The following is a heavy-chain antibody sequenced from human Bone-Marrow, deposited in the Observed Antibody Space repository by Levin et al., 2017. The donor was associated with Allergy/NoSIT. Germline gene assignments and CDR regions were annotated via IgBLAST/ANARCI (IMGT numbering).Heavy chain of an antibody. D-gene: IGHD6-13*01. J-gene: IGHJ4*02. CDR2: INHAGIT. Sequence: PGGSLRLSCAVYGGSFSDYYWNWIRQPPGKGLEWIGEINHAGITNYKPSLKSRVTISVDTPKKQFSLKLSSVTAADTAVYYCARVRLAITTAAYDYWGQGTLVTVSS. CDR3: ARVRLAITTAAYDY. V-gene: IGHV4-34*01. CDR1: GGSFSDYY.